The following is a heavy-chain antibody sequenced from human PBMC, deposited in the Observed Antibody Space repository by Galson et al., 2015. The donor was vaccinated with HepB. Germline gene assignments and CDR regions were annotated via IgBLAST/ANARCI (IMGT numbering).Heavy chain of an antibody. CDR1: GGSISSYY. CDR2: IYYSGST. Sequence: ETLSLTCTVSGGSISSYYWSWIRQPPGKGLEWIGYIYYSGSTNYNPSLKSRVTISVDTSKNQFSLKLSSVTAADTAVYYCARHSSSWFFDYWGQGTLVTVSS. CDR3: ARHSSSWFFDY. J-gene: IGHJ4*02. D-gene: IGHD6-13*01. V-gene: IGHV4-59*08.